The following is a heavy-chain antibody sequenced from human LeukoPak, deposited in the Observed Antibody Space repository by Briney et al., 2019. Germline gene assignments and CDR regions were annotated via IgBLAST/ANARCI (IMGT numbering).Heavy chain of an antibody. V-gene: IGHV4-39*07. J-gene: IGHJ4*02. CDR3: ARDSSSGGPIDY. CDR2: IYYSGTT. CDR1: NGSISSSSYY. Sequence: SETLSLTCTVSNGSISSSSYYWGWIRQPPGKGLEWIGSIYYSGTTYYSPSLKSRVTISLDTSKNQFSLKLSSVTAADTAVYYCARDSSSGGPIDYWGQGTLVTVSS. D-gene: IGHD2-15*01.